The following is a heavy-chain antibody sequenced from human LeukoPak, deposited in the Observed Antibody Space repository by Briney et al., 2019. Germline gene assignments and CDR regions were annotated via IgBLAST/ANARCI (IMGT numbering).Heavy chain of an antibody. J-gene: IGHJ3*02. V-gene: IGHV4-30-4*01. CDR2: IYYSGST. D-gene: IGHD3-22*01. CDR1: GGSISSGDYY. CDR3: ARNYDSSGYYDRGAFDI. Sequence: SETLSLTCTVSGGSISSGDYYWSWIRQPPGKGLEWIGYIYYSGSTYYNPSLKSRVTISVDTSKNQFSPKLSSVTAADTAVYYCARNYDSSGYYDRGAFDIWGQGTMVTVSS.